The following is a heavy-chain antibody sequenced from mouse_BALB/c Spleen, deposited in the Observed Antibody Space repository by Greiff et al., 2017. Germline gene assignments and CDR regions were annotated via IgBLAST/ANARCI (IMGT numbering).Heavy chain of an antibody. CDR3: ARGPYYYGSSYGAMDY. D-gene: IGHD1-1*01. Sequence: EVHLVESGGGLVKPGGSLKLSCAASGFTFSDYYMYWVRQTPEKRLEWVATISDGGSYTYYPDSVKGRFTISRDNAKNNLYLQMSSLKSEDTAMYYCARGPYYYGSSYGAMDYWGQGTSVTVSS. CDR2: ISDGGSYT. CDR1: GFTFSDYY. J-gene: IGHJ4*01. V-gene: IGHV5-4*02.